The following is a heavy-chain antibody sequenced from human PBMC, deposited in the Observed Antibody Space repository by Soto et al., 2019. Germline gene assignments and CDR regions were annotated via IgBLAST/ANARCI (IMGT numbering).Heavy chain of an antibody. J-gene: IGHJ4*02. Sequence: QVQLVQSGAEVKEPGASVKVSCKASGYTFSNYPIHWVRQAPGQGLEWLGWINSGNGDTKCSQKFQGRVTITWDPSATTTYIELSSLRSEDTAVYYCASGHCSGDCYSDYWGQGTLVTVSS. CDR3: ASGHCSGDCYSDY. V-gene: IGHV1-3*04. CDR1: GYTFSNYP. CDR2: INSGNGDT. D-gene: IGHD2-21*02.